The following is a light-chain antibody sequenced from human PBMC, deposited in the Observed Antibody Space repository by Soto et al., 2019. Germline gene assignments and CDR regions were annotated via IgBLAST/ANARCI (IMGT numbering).Light chain of an antibody. CDR3: QQYSNWPPIT. V-gene: IGKV3-15*01. Sequence: EIVMTQSPATLSVSLGGRATLSCRASQSVSTDLAWYQQRPGQAPRLLIFGASTRATGIPARFTGSGSGTEFILTISSLQSEDSAVYYCQQYSNWPPITFGQGTRLEIK. CDR2: GAS. CDR1: QSVSTD. J-gene: IGKJ5*01.